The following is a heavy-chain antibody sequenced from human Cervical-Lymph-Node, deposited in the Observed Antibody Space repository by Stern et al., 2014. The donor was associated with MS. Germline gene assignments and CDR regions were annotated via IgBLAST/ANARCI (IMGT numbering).Heavy chain of an antibody. J-gene: IGHJ4*02. V-gene: IGHV1-69*01. CDR3: AGDRHSSGFDH. CDR2: TNPLFGTT. D-gene: IGHD3-22*01. CDR1: GGTFSNYA. Sequence: QVQLVQSGAEVKKPGSSVTVSCKASGGTFSNYAITWFRQAPGRGLEWMGDTNPLFGTTNYAQKFQGRVTMTAHESTATAYMELSGLRSEDTAVYYCAGDRHSSGFDHWGQGTLVTVSS.